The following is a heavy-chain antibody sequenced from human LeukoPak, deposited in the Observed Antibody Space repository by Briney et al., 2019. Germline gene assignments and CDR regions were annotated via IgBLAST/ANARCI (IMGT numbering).Heavy chain of an antibody. J-gene: IGHJ4*02. CDR3: ARRRLLWFGELLSYYFDY. D-gene: IGHD3-10*01. V-gene: IGHV4-59*12. Sequence: SETLSLTCTVSGGSISSYYWSWIRQPPGKGLEWIGYIYYSGSTNYNPSLKSRVTISVDTSKNQFSLKLSSVTAADTAVYYCARRRLLWFGELLSYYFDYWGQGTLVTVSS. CDR2: IYYSGST. CDR1: GGSISSYY.